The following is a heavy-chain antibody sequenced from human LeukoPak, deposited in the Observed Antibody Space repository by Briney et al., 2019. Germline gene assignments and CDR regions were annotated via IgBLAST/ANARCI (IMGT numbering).Heavy chain of an antibody. CDR2: ISSSSSYI. CDR3: AALWFGEFTVDY. CDR1: GFTFSSYA. V-gene: IGHV3-21*01. J-gene: IGHJ4*02. Sequence: PGGSLRLSCAASGFTFSSYAMSWVRQAPGKGLEWVSSISSSSSYIYYADSVKGRFTISRDNAKNSLYLQMNSLRAEDTAVYYCAALWFGEFTVDYWGQGTLVTVSS. D-gene: IGHD3-10*01.